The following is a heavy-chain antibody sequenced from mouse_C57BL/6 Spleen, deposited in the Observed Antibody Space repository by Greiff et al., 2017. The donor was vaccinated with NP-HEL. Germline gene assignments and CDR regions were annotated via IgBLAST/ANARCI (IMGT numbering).Heavy chain of an antibody. CDR2: IWRGGST. J-gene: IGHJ4*01. D-gene: IGHD1-1*01. Sequence: QVQLQQSGPGLVQPSQSLSITCTVSGFSLTSYGVHWVRQSPGKGLEWLGVIWRGGSTDYNAAFMSRLSITKDTSKSQVFFKMNSLQADDTAIYYCANHYYGSSSYYYAMDYWGQGTSVTVSS. CDR1: GFSLTSYG. V-gene: IGHV2-5*01. CDR3: ANHYYGSSSYYYAMDY.